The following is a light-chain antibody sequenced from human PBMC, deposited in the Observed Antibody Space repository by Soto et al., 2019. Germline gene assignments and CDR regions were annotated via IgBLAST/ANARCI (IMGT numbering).Light chain of an antibody. Sequence: DIQMTQSPTTLSGSVGDGVTITCRASQTISSWLAWYQQKPGKAPKVLIYDASSLESGVPSRFSGSGAGTEFTLTISSLQPDDFATYYCQHYNSYSEAFGQGTKVDIK. CDR2: DAS. V-gene: IGKV1-5*01. J-gene: IGKJ1*01. CDR3: QHYNSYSEA. CDR1: QTISSW.